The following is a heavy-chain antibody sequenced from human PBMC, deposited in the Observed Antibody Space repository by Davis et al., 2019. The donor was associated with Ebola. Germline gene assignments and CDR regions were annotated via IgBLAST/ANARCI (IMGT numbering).Heavy chain of an antibody. D-gene: IGHD1-26*01. CDR1: GFIFSSYS. V-gene: IGHV3-21*01. CDR3: ARDSSGVVGANDFDY. J-gene: IGHJ4*02. CDR2: ISSRSYYI. Sequence: GESLKISCAASGFIFSSYSMNWVRQAPGKGLEWVSSISSRSYYIYYSDSLKGRFTISRDNARNSVYLQMNSLRAEDTAVYYCARDSSGVVGANDFDYWGQGSLVTVSS.